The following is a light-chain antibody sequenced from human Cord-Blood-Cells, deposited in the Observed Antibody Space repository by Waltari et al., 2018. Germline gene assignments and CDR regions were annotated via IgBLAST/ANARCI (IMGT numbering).Light chain of an antibody. V-gene: IGLV2-18*02. Sequence: QSALTQPPSVSGSPGQSVTISCTGTSSDVGSYNRVSWYQQPPGTAPKLMIYEVSNRPSGVPVRFSGSKSGNTASLTISGLQAEDEADYYCSSYTSSSIYVFGTGTKVTVL. CDR2: EVS. CDR1: SSDVGSYNR. CDR3: SSYTSSSIYV. J-gene: IGLJ1*01.